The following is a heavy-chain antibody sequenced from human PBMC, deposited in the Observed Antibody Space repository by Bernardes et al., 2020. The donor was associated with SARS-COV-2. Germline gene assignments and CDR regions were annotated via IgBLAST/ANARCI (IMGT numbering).Heavy chain of an antibody. CDR3: AKDNMGSIDY. Sequence: GGSLRLSCAASGFTFGDYGMLWVRQAPGKGLEWVSGISWKNENMGYADSVKGRFAISRDNAKNSLYLQMNSLRAEDTALYYCAKDNMGSIDYWGQGTLVTVCS. V-gene: IGHV3-9*01. CDR1: GFTFGDYG. J-gene: IGHJ4*02. D-gene: IGHD3-16*01. CDR2: ISWKNENM.